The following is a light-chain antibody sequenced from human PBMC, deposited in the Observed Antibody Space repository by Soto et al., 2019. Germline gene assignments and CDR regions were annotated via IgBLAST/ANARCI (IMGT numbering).Light chain of an antibody. V-gene: IGLV1-40*01. CDR2: GNS. J-gene: IGLJ2*01. CDR1: SSNIGAGYD. Sequence: QAVVTQPPSVSGAPGQRVTISCTGSSSNIGAGYDVHWYQQLPGTAPKLLIYGNSNRPSGVPDPVSGSKSGTSASLAITGLQAEDEADYYCQSYDSSLSGVVFGGGTKVTVL. CDR3: QSYDSSLSGVV.